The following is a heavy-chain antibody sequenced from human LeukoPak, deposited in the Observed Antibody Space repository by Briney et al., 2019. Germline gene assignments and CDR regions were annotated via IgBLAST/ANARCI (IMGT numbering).Heavy chain of an antibody. V-gene: IGHV3-7*01. CDR1: GFTFSSYC. J-gene: IGHJ4*02. CDR3: APDCSSTSCPDY. Sequence: GGSLRLSCAASGFTFSSYCMSWVRQAPGKGLEWVSNINQDGSEKYYVDSVKGRFTMSRDNAKNSLYLQMNSLRAEDTAVYYCAPDCSSTSCPDYWGQGTLVTVSS. D-gene: IGHD2-2*01. CDR2: INQDGSEK.